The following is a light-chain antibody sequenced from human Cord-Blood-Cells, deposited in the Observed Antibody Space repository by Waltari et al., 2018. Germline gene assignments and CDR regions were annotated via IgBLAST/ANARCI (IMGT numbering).Light chain of an antibody. CDR2: LGS. Sequence: DIVMTQSPLSLPVTPGEPASISCRSSQSLLHSNGYNYLDWYLQKPGQSPQLLIYLGSNRASGVPDRFSGSGSGTDFTLKISRVEAEDVGVYYCMQALQTIFTFGTGTKVDIK. J-gene: IGKJ3*01. V-gene: IGKV2-28*01. CDR3: MQALQTIFT. CDR1: QSLLHSNGYNY.